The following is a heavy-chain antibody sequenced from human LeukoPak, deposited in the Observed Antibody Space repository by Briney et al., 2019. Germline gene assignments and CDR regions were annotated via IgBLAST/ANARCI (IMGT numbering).Heavy chain of an antibody. CDR2: IYYSGST. D-gene: IGHD6-6*01. CDR3: ARGRTYRSSSWFDP. CDR1: GGSISSYY. J-gene: IGHJ5*02. V-gene: IGHV4-59*01. Sequence: SETLSLTCTVSGGSISSYYWSWIRQPPGKGLEWIGYIYYSGSTNYNPSLKSRVTISVDTSKNQFSLKLSSVTAADTAVYYCARGRTYRSSSWFDPWGQGTLVTVSS.